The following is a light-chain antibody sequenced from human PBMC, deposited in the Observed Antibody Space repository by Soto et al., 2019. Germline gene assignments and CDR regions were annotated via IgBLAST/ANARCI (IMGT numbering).Light chain of an antibody. Sequence: EIVLTQSPGTLSLSPGERATLSCRGSQSISSSSLAWYQQKPGQAPRLLIYGAFSRAAGIPDRFSGGRSGTDFTFTISRLEPDDFAVYYCQQYGSSPFTFGQGTRLEIK. J-gene: IGKJ5*01. CDR3: QQYGSSPFT. V-gene: IGKV3-20*01. CDR1: QSISSSS. CDR2: GAF.